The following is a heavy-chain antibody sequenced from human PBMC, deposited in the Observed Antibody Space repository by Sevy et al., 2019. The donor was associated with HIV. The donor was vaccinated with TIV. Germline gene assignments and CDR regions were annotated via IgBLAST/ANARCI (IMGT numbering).Heavy chain of an antibody. V-gene: IGHV3-30*04. CDR2: ISHDEILK. CDR3: ARDLPHLLPWELSRGSDY. D-gene: IGHD3-16*01. J-gene: IGHJ4*02. CDR1: GFTFSSYA. Sequence: GGSLRLSCAASGFTFSSYALHWFRQAPGKGLEWVAVISHDEILKEYADSVKGRFTISRDSSKNTIYLEMNSLRPEDTAVYYFARDLPHLLPWELSRGSDYWGQGTLVTVSS.